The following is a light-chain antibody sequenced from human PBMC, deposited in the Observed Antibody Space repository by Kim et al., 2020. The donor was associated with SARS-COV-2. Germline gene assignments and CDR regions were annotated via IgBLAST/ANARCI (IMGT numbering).Light chain of an antibody. Sequence: ASVGDSVPITCRASQGISNYLAWYQQKPGKVPKLLIYAASTLQSGVPSRFSGSGSGTDFTLTISSLQPEDVATYYCQKYNSAPLTFGQGTKVDIK. CDR2: AAS. J-gene: IGKJ1*01. CDR3: QKYNSAPLT. CDR1: QGISNY. V-gene: IGKV1-27*01.